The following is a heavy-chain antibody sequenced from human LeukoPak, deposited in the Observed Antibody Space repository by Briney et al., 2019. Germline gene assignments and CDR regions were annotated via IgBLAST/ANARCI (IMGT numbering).Heavy chain of an antibody. Sequence: GGSLRLSCAGSGFTFSSYAMSWVRQAPGKGLEWVSAISGSGGSTYYADSVKGRFTISRDNSKNTLYLQMNSLKIEDTAVYYCTRLGIAPRDFDYWGQGTLVTVSS. J-gene: IGHJ4*02. CDR1: GFTFSSYA. D-gene: IGHD6-6*01. CDR2: ISGSGGST. CDR3: TRLGIAPRDFDY. V-gene: IGHV3-23*01.